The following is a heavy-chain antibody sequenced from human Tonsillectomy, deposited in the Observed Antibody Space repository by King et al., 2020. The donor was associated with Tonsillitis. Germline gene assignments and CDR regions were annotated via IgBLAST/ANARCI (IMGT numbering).Heavy chain of an antibody. CDR2: ISGNGVNT. J-gene: IGHJ3*02. Sequence: VQLVESGGGLVQPGGSLRLSCAASGFTFRSYAMSWVRQAPGKGLEWVSAISGNGVNTYYADSVKGRFTISRDNSKNTVFLQINSLRAEDTGLYYCAIVLETSSGYYYLGALDIWGQGTMVTVSS. CDR1: GFTFRSYA. D-gene: IGHD3-22*01. V-gene: IGHV3-23*04. CDR3: AIVLETSSGYYYLGALDI.